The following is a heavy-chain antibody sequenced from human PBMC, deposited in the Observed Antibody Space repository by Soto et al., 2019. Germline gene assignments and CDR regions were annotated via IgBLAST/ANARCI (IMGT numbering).Heavy chain of an antibody. CDR3: AGDRGERGSSGWNDAFDI. V-gene: IGHV3-66*01. D-gene: IGHD6-19*01. J-gene: IGHJ3*02. Sequence: EVQLVESGGGSVQPGGSLRRSCAASGFTVSSNYMSWVRQAPGKGLEWVSVIYSGGSTYYADSVKGRFTISRDNSKNTLYLQMNSLRAEDTAAYYCAGDRGERGSSGWNDAFDIWGQGTMVTVSS. CDR2: IYSGGST. CDR1: GFTVSSNY.